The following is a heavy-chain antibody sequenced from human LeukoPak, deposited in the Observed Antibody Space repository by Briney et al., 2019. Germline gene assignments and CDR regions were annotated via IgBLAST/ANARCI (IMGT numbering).Heavy chain of an antibody. Sequence: SETLSLTCTVSGGSISSSSYYWGWIRQPPGKGLEWIGSIYYSGSTYYNPSLKSRVTISVDTSKNQFSLKLSSVTAADTAVYYCARQGGDYEMTGYFPSPYYYYYYYMDVWGKGTTVTISS. CDR2: IYYSGST. D-gene: IGHD3-9*01. J-gene: IGHJ6*03. CDR3: ARQGGDYEMTGYFPSPYYYYYYYMDV. V-gene: IGHV4-39*01. CDR1: GGSISSSSYY.